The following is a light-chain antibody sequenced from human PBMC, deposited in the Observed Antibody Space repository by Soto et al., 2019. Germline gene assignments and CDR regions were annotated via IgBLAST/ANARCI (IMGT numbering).Light chain of an antibody. J-gene: IGKJ4*01. CDR3: QKYITATRT. CDR1: QDIRHF. V-gene: IGKV1-27*01. CDR2: AAS. Sequence: IQMTQSPSALSASVGDRVTITCRASQDIRHFLAWYQHKPGRVPKLLIYAASTLQSGVPSRFSGSGSGTDFILTISSLQPEDAATYSCQKYITATRTFGGGTTVEI.